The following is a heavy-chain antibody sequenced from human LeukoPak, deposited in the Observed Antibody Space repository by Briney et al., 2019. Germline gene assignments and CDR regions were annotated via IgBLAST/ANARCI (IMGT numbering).Heavy chain of an antibody. CDR3: ARRQRSGFDY. V-gene: IGHV4-31*03. D-gene: IGHD1-1*01. CDR1: GGSISSGGYY. J-gene: IGHJ4*02. Sequence: PSETLSLTCTVSGGSISSGGYYWSWIRQHPGKGQEWIGYIYYSGSTYYNPSLKSRVTISVDTSKNQFSLKLSSVTAADTAVYYCARRQRSGFDYWGQGTLVTVSS. CDR2: IYYSGST.